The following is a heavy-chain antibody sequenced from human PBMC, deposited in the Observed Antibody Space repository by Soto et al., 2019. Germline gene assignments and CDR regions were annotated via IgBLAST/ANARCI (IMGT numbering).Heavy chain of an antibody. CDR3: ARNFLRYYYYGMDV. V-gene: IGHV3-33*01. CDR2: IWCDGSNE. Sequence: GGSLRLSCSASGFTFANYGLHWVRQAPGKGLEWVAIIWCDGSNEYYADSVKGRFTISRDDSKNTVYLQMNSLRAEDTALYYCARNFLRYYYYGMDVWGQGTTVTVSS. J-gene: IGHJ6*02. CDR1: GFTFANYG. D-gene: IGHD3-9*01.